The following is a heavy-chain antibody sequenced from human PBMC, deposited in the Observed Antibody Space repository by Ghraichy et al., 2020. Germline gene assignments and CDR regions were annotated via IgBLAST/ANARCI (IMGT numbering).Heavy chain of an antibody. V-gene: IGHV3-30*02. D-gene: IGHD3-22*01. CDR3: AKEGYYDTSGYFRYFHH. Sequence: LSLTCAASGFTFSSFGMHWVRQAPGKGLEWVAFIRYDGSNKYYADSVKGRFTISRDNSKNTLYLQMNSLRAEDTAVFYCAKEGYYDTSGYFRYFHHWGQGTLVTVSS. CDR2: IRYDGSNK. J-gene: IGHJ1*01. CDR1: GFTFSSFG.